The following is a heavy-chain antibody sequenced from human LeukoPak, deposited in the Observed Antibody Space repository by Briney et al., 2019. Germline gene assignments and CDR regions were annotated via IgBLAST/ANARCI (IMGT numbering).Heavy chain of an antibody. CDR2: ISSSGSYI. Sequence: PGGSLRLSCAASGFTFSSYSMNWVRQAPGKGLEWVSSISSSGSYIYYADSVKGRFTISRDNAKNSLYLQMNSLRAEDTAVYYCARSALWFGEFDYWGQGTLVTVSS. CDR1: GFTFSSYS. V-gene: IGHV3-21*01. D-gene: IGHD3-10*01. J-gene: IGHJ4*02. CDR3: ARSALWFGEFDY.